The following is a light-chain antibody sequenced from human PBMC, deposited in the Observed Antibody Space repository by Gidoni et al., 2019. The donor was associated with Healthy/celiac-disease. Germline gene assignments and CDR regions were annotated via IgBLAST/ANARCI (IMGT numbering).Light chain of an antibody. CDR1: QSISSY. Sequence: DIQMTQSPSSLSASVGDRVTITCRASQSISSYLNWYQQKPGKAPKLLIYAASSLQSGVPSRFSGSGSGTDFTLTISRLQPEDFATYYCQQSYSTPCTFGQXTKVEIK. CDR2: AAS. J-gene: IGKJ1*01. CDR3: QQSYSTPCT. V-gene: IGKV1-39*01.